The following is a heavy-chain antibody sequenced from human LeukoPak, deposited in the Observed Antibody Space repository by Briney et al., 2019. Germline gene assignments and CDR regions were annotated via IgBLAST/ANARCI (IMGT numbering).Heavy chain of an antibody. J-gene: IGHJ4*02. CDR2: IYPSGNT. CDR3: ARYFDY. Sequence: PSETLSLTCTVSGGSISSDDYYWSWIRPPAGKGLEWIGRIYPSGNTKYNPSLRSRVTISIDTSKNQFSLKLSSVTAADTAVYYCARYFDYWGQGILVTVSS. V-gene: IGHV4-61*02. CDR1: GGSISSDDYY.